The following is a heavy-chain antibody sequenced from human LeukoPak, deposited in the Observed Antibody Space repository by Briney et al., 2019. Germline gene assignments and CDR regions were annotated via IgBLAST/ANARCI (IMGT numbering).Heavy chain of an antibody. Sequence: EGSLRLSCAASGFTFSSYGMHWVCQAPGKGLVWVAFIRYDGSNKYYADSVRGRFTISRDNSKNTLYLQMNSLRAEDTAVYYCAKDQGYWGQGTLVTVSS. V-gene: IGHV3-30*02. CDR2: IRYDGSNK. CDR3: AKDQGY. CDR1: GFTFSSYG. J-gene: IGHJ4*02.